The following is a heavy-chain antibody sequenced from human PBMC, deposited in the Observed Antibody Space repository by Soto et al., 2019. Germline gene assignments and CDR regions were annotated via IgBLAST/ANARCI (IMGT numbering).Heavy chain of an antibody. J-gene: IGHJ4*02. CDR3: AKDQGSSWYEIDY. D-gene: IGHD6-13*01. CDR1: GFTFSNYA. Sequence: EVQLLESGGGLVQPGGSLRLSCAASGFTFSNYAVTWVRQAPGKGLEWVSTISGSGGSTYYADSVKGRSPISRDNSKNTLYLQMTSLRAEDTAVYYCAKDQGSSWYEIDYWGQGTLVTVSS. V-gene: IGHV3-23*01. CDR2: ISGSGGST.